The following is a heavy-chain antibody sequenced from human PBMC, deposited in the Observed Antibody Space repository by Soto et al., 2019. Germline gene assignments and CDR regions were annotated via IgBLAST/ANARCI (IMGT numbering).Heavy chain of an antibody. D-gene: IGHD3-9*01. Sequence: EVQLVESGGGLVQPGGSLRLSCAASGFALSSYWMHWVRQAPGKGLVWVSRIGSDGSGTTYADSVKGRFTISRDNAKNSLYLQMNSLRAEDTALYYCAKDSNYDILTGINWFDPWGQGTLVTVSS. J-gene: IGHJ5*02. CDR3: AKDSNYDILTGINWFDP. V-gene: IGHV3-74*01. CDR2: IGSDGSGT. CDR1: GFALSSYW.